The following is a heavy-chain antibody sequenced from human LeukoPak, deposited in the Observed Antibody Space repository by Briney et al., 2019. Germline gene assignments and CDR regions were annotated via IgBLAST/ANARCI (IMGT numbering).Heavy chain of an antibody. J-gene: IGHJ5*02. CDR2: IIPIFGTA. CDR1: GGTFSSYA. V-gene: IGHV1-69*01. CDR3: ARTSLYCSGDSCNWFDP. D-gene: IGHD2-15*01. Sequence: SVEVSCKASGGTFSSYAISWVRQAPGLGLEWMGGIIPIFGTANYAQKFQGRVTITADESTSTACMELSSLKSEDTAVYFCARTSLYCSGDSCNWFDPWGQGTRVTVSS.